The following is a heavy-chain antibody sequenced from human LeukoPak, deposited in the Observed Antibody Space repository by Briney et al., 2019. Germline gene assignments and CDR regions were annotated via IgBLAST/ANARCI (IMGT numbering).Heavy chain of an antibody. CDR3: AKGSSWYQTQVGLLDY. CDR2: IRYDGSNK. CDR1: GFTFSNYG. Sequence: PGGSLRLSCAASGFTFSNYGMSWVRQAPGKGLEWVAFIRYDGSNKYYADSVKGRFTISRDNSKNTLYLQMNSLRAEDTAVYYCAKGSSWYQTQVGLLDYWGQGTLVTVSS. D-gene: IGHD6-13*01. V-gene: IGHV3-30*02. J-gene: IGHJ4*02.